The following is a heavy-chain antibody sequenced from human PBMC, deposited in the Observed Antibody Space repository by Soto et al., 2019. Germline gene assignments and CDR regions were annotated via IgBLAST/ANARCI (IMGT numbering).Heavy chain of an antibody. CDR3: TLHKFDSSGYVSDY. Sequence: GGSLRLSCAASGFTFRNYGMHWVRQAPGKGLEWVAVISYDESNTYYADSVKGRFTISRDNAKSTVYLQMNSLGAEDTATYHCTLHKFDSSGYVSDYWGQGTLVTVSS. J-gene: IGHJ4*02. D-gene: IGHD3-22*01. V-gene: IGHV3-30*03. CDR2: ISYDESNT. CDR1: GFTFRNYG.